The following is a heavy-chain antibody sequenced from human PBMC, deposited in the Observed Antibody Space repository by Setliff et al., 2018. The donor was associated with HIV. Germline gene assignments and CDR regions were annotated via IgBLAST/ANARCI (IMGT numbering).Heavy chain of an antibody. D-gene: IGHD6-19*01. CDR2: IYYSGST. J-gene: IGHJ6*03. CDR3: ARVPGYSSGTSYMDV. Sequence: PSETLSLTCTVSGGSISSYYWSWIRQPPGKGLEWIGYIYYSGSTNYNPSLKSRVTISVDTSKNQFSLKLRSVTAADRAVYYCARVPGYSSGTSYMDVWGKGTTVTVSS. CDR1: GGSISSYY. V-gene: IGHV4-59*12.